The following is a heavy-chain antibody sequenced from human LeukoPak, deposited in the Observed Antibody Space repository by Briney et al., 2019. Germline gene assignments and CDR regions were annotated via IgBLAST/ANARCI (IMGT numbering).Heavy chain of an antibody. CDR1: SGSFSRYY. D-gene: IGHD1-1*01. CDR2: INHRGDT. CDR3: ARGPTISETGYFDY. Sequence: SETLSLTCAVYSGSFSRYYWSWISQSPGKGLEWIAEINHRGDTNYNPSVKSRVTISVNTSKNQFSLKVNSLTAADTAVYFCARGPTISETGYFDYWGQGTLVTVSS. V-gene: IGHV4-34*01. J-gene: IGHJ4*03.